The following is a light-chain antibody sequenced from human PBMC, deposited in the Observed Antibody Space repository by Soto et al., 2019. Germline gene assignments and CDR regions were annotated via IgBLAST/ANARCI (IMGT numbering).Light chain of an antibody. Sequence: ETVMTQSPATLSVSPGERATLSCRASQSVSSNVAWYQQKPGQAPRLLIHAASTRATDIPTRFSGGGSGTEFTLTINRLQSEDFAVYYCQQYNDWPALTLGGGTKVEMK. V-gene: IGKV3-15*01. J-gene: IGKJ4*01. CDR3: QQYNDWPALT. CDR1: QSVSSN. CDR2: AAS.